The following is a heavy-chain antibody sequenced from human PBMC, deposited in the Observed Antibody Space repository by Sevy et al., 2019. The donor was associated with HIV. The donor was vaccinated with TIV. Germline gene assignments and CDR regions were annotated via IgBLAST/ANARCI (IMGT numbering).Heavy chain of an antibody. CDR2: IYTSGST. J-gene: IGHJ5*02. CDR3: ARDTLTYSGSHAGWFDP. V-gene: IGHV4-4*07. CDR1: GGSISSYY. D-gene: IGHD1-26*01. Sequence: SETRSLTCTVSGGSISSYYWSWIRQPAGKGLEWIGRIYTSGSTNYNPSLKSRVTMSVDTSKNQFSLKLSSVTAADTAVYYCARDTLTYSGSHAGWFDPWGQGTLVTVSS.